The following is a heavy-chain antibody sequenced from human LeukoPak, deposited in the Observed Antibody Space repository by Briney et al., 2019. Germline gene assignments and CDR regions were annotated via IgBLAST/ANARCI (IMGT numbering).Heavy chain of an antibody. CDR1: GGSISGGSDY. D-gene: IGHD4-23*01. J-gene: IGHJ4*02. CDR2: IHTSGRT. V-gene: IGHV4-61*02. CDR3: ASLRDDGGNYPRFDY. Sequence: TSQTLSLTCTVSGGSISGGSDYWSWIRQPAGKGLEWIGRIHTSGRTNYNPSLKSRVTISVDTSKNQFSLKLSSVTAADTAVYYCASLRDDGGNYPRFDYWGQGALVTVSA.